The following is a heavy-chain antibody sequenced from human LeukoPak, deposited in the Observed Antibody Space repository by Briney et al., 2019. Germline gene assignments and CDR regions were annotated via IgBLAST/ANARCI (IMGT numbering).Heavy chain of an antibody. CDR3: GRISFFGTYYFDH. CDR1: GGSISSGSYY. V-gene: IGHV4-61*02. CDR2: IDTSGST. J-gene: IGHJ4*02. Sequence: PSETLSLTCTVSGGSISSGSYYWSWIRQPAGKGLEWIGRIDTSGSTNYNPSLKSRVTISVDTSKNQFSLKLSSVTAADTAVYYCGRISFFGTYYFDHWGQGTLVIVSS. D-gene: IGHD3-3*02.